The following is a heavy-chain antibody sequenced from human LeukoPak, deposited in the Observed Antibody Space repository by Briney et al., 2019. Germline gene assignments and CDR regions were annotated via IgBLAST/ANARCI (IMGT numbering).Heavy chain of an antibody. CDR3: ARDRRNDYGDYVGVYFDY. CDR2: ISAYNGNT. CDR1: GYTFTSYG. J-gene: IGHJ4*02. V-gene: IGHV1-18*01. Sequence: ASVKVSCKASGYTFTSYGISWVRQAPGQGLEWMGWISAYNGNTNYAQKVQGRVTMTTDTSTSTAYMELRSLRSDDTAVYYCARDRRNDYGDYVGVYFDYWGQGTLVTVSS. D-gene: IGHD4-17*01.